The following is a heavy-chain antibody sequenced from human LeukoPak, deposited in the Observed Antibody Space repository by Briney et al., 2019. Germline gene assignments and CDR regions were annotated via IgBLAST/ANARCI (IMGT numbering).Heavy chain of an antibody. CDR2: ISGSARKI. D-gene: IGHD5-18*01. V-gene: IGHV3-23*01. CDR1: EFTFSSYS. Sequence: GGSLRLSCAASEFTFSSYSMNWVRQAPEKGLDWVSVISGSARKIRYADSVKGRFTISRDNSENIVYLQMNNLRVEDTAVYYCAGRPTGYSSGYIHWGQGTLVTVSS. CDR3: AGRPTGYSSGYIH. J-gene: IGHJ4*02.